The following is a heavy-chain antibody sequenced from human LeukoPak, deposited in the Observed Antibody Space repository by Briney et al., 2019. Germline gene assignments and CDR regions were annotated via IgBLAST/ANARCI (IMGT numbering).Heavy chain of an antibody. CDR1: GYTFTSYD. CDR2: MNPNSGNT. J-gene: IGHJ4*02. V-gene: IGHV1-8*01. D-gene: IGHD3-10*01. Sequence: ASVKVSCKASGYTFTSYDINWVRQATGQGLEWMGWMNPNSGNTGYAQKFQGRVTMTRDTSTSTDYMELSSLRSEDTAVYYCARAYYYGSGSYSPYFDYWGQGTLVTVSS. CDR3: ARAYYYGSGSYSPYFDY.